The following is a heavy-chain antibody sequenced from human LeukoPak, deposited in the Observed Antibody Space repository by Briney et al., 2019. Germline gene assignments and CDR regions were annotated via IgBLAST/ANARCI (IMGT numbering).Heavy chain of an antibody. CDR1: GGSFSGYY. V-gene: IGHV4-34*01. D-gene: IGHD2-15*01. Sequence: PSETLSLTCAVYGGSFSGYYWSWIRQPPGKGLEWIGEFNHSGSTNYNPSLKGRVTISVDTSKNQFSLKLSSVTAADTAVYYCARGQNCSGGSCYSTRHYYYYMDVWGKGTTVTVSS. CDR2: FNHSGST. J-gene: IGHJ6*03. CDR3: ARGQNCSGGSCYSTRHYYYYMDV.